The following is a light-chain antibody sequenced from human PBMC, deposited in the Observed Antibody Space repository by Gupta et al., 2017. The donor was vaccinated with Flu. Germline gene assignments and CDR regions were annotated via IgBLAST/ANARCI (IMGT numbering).Light chain of an antibody. CDR2: RNN. Sequence: QSVLTQPPSVSGAPGHRVTISCTGSSSNIGAGYDVHWYQQLPGTAPKLLIDRNNNRPSGVPDRFSGSKSDTSASLTITGLQAEDEADYYCQYYDSSMSADVFGAGTKLTVL. CDR3: QYYDSSMSADV. J-gene: IGLJ1*01. CDR1: SSNIGAGYD. V-gene: IGLV1-40*01.